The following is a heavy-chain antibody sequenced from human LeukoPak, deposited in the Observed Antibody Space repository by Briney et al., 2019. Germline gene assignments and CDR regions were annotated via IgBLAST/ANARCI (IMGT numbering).Heavy chain of an antibody. CDR1: GFTFSSNA. D-gene: IGHD6-19*01. J-gene: IGHJ4*02. CDR2: ISIASSD. Sequence: PGGSLRLSCAASGFTFSSNAMSWVRQAPGKGLEWVSSISIASSDNYADSVKGRFTISRDNAKNSLSLQMDSLRAEDTAVYYCARGYSSDWYFDYWGQGTLVTVSS. CDR3: ARGYSSDWYFDY. V-gene: IGHV3-21*01.